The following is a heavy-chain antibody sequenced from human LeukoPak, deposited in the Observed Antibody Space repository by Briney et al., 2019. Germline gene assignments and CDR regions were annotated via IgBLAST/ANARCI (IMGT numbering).Heavy chain of an antibody. CDR2: INPSGGST. Sequence: ASVKVSCKASGYTFTSYYMHWVRQAPGQGLEWMGIINPSGGSTSYAQKFQGRVTMTRDTSISTAYMELSRLRSDDTAVYYCARDLSRGVTTPFEYWGQGTLVTVSS. V-gene: IGHV1-46*01. D-gene: IGHD4-17*01. CDR3: ARDLSRGVTTPFEY. CDR1: GYTFTSYY. J-gene: IGHJ4*02.